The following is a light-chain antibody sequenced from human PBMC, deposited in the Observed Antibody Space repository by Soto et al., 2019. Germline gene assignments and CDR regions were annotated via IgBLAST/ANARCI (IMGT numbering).Light chain of an antibody. Sequence: QSVLTQPPSASGTPGQRVTVSCSGSSSNIGSNTVDWYQQLPGTAPKLLIYRTTQRPSGVPDRFSGSKSGTSASLAISGLQSEDEADYYCAAWDDPLNGPVFGGGTKLTVL. CDR1: SSNIGSNT. CDR3: AAWDDPLNGPV. J-gene: IGLJ3*02. CDR2: RTT. V-gene: IGLV1-44*01.